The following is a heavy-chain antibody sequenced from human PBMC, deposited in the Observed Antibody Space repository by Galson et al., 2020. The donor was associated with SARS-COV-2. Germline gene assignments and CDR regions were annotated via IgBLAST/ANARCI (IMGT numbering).Heavy chain of an antibody. Sequence: GGSLRLSCAASGFTFSSYGMHWVRQAPGKGLEWVAVIWYDGSNKYYADSVKGRFTISRDNSKNTLYLQMNSLRAEDTAVYYCARDLPWGDSRGYTDAFDIWGQGTMVAFSS. CDR1: GFTFSSYG. V-gene: IGHV3-33*01. J-gene: IGHJ3*02. CDR2: IWYDGSNK. CDR3: ARDLPWGDSRGYTDAFDI. D-gene: IGHD3-22*01.